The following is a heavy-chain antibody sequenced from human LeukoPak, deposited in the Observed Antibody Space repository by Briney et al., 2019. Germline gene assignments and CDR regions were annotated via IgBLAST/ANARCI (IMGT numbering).Heavy chain of an antibody. CDR2: ISPTGSTT. J-gene: IGHJ4*02. CDR3: AGDRTIGDPFDY. CDR1: GFSFSGHW. D-gene: IGHD3-16*01. Sequence: GGSLRLSCTASGFSFSGHWMHWARQLPGKGLVWVSRISPTGSTTSYADSVKGRFTISRDNAKNTLYLQMNSLRAEDTAVYYCAGDRTIGDPFDYWGQGTLVTVSS. V-gene: IGHV3-74*01.